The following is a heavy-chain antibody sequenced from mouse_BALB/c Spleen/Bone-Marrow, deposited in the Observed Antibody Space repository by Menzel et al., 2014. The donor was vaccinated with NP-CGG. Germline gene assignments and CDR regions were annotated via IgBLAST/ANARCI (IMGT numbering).Heavy chain of an antibody. CDR3: ARREDYALDY. V-gene: IGHV1-54*01. J-gene: IGHJ2*01. CDR2: INPGSGGT. Sequence: QVQLQQSGAELVRPGTSVKVSCKASGYAFTNYLIEWVKQRPGQGLEWIGVINPGSGGTNYNEKFKGKATLTADKPSSSAYMQLSSLTSDSSAFYFCARREDYALDYWGQGTTLTVSS. D-gene: IGHD2-4*01. CDR1: GYAFTNYL.